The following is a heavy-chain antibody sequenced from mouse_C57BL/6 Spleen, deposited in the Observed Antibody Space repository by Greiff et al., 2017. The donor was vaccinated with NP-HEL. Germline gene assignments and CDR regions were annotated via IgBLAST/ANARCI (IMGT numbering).Heavy chain of an antibody. D-gene: IGHD2-5*01. CDR2: IDTSDSYT. CDR1: GYTFTSYW. Sequence: QVQLQQPGAELVMPGASVKLSCKASGYTFTSYWMHWVKQRPGQGLEWIGEIDTSDSYTNYNQKFKGKSTLTVDKSSSTAYMQLSSLTSEDSAVYYCARRSNYTYYFDYWGQGTTLTVSS. CDR3: ARRSNYTYYFDY. V-gene: IGHV1-69*01. J-gene: IGHJ2*01.